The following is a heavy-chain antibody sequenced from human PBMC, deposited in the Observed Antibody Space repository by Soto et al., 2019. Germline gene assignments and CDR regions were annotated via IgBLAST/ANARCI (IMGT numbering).Heavy chain of an antibody. J-gene: IGHJ5*02. CDR3: AHRPGYCTGGSCYSS. D-gene: IGHD2-15*01. CDR2: IYWDDDK. CDR1: GFSLNTSGVG. V-gene: IGHV2-5*02. Sequence: SGPTLVNPTQTLTLACTFSGFSLNTSGVGVGWIRQPPGKALEWLALIYWDDDKRYRPSLMSRLTITKDTSKNQVVLRMTNMDPVDTATYYCAHRPGYCTGGSCYSSWGQGTLVTVSS.